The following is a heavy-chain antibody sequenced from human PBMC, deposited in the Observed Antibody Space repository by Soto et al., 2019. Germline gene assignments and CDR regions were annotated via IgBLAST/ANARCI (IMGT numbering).Heavy chain of an antibody. D-gene: IGHD6-19*01. V-gene: IGHV3-23*01. CDR2: ISGSGGST. CDR1: GFTFSSYA. Sequence: EVQLLESGGGLVQPGGSLRLSCAASGFTFSSYAMSWVRQAPGKGLEWVSTISGSGGSTYYADSVKGRFTISRDNSKNTLYLQVNSLRAEYTAVYYCAKCSPRYSSGLKAYDFDYWGQGTLVTVSS. CDR3: AKCSPRYSSGLKAYDFDY. J-gene: IGHJ4*02.